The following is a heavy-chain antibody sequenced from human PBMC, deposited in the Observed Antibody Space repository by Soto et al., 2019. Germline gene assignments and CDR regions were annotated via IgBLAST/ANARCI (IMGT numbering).Heavy chain of an antibody. Sequence: GGSLRLSCAASGFTFSSYAMSWVRQAPGKGLEWVSAISGSGGSTYYADSVKGRFTISRDNSKNTLYLQMNSLRAEDTAVYYCAKDSADSSSWFVRDYYYGMDVWGQGTTVTVSS. J-gene: IGHJ6*02. V-gene: IGHV3-23*01. CDR1: GFTFSSYA. CDR3: AKDSADSSSWFVRDYYYGMDV. D-gene: IGHD6-13*01. CDR2: ISGSGGST.